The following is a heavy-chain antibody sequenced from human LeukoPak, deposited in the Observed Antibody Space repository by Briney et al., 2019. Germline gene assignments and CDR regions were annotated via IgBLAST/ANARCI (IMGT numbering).Heavy chain of an antibody. D-gene: IGHD4-11*01. J-gene: IGHJ4*02. V-gene: IGHV3-48*01. CDR2: ISSSSTTI. CDR3: ARDRMTRGYFDY. CDR1: GFTFSSYS. Sequence: GGSLRLSCAASGFTFSSYSMNWVSQAPGKGLEWVSYISSSSTTIYYADSVKGRFTISRDNAMNSLYLQMNRLRAEDTAVYYCARDRMTRGYFDYWGQGTLVTVSS.